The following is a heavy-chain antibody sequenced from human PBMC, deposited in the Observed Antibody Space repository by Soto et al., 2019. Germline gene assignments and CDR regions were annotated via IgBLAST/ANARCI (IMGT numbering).Heavy chain of an antibody. CDR1: GFTFSSYA. CDR3: ARVPGAAMGTGYFDY. D-gene: IGHD5-18*01. J-gene: IGHJ4*02. CDR2: ISYDGSSK. Sequence: GVSLRLSCAASGFTFSSYAMHWVRQAPGKGLEWVAVISYDGSSKYYADSVKCRFTISRDNSKNTQYLQMNSLRAADTAVYYCARVPGAAMGTGYFDYWGEGTMVTVSS. V-gene: IGHV3-30-3*01.